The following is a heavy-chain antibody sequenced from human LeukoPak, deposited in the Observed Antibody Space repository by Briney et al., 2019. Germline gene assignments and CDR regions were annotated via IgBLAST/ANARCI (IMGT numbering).Heavy chain of an antibody. Sequence: PSETLSLTCTVSGGSIGSGSYYWSWIRQPAGKGLEWIGRIYTSGSTNYNPSLKSRVTISVDTSKNQFSLKLSSVTAADTAVYYCASEDFDWWLDPWGQGTLVTVSS. D-gene: IGHD3-9*01. J-gene: IGHJ5*02. CDR2: IYTSGST. CDR1: GGSIGSGSYY. CDR3: ASEDFDWWLDP. V-gene: IGHV4-61*02.